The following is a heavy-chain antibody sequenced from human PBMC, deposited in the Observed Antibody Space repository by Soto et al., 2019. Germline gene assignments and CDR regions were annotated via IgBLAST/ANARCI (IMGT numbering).Heavy chain of an antibody. D-gene: IGHD3-9*01. CDR1: GYTFTGYK. CDR3: ARHATYYDILSGYYFDY. J-gene: IGHJ4*02. CDR2: INPGDSET. V-gene: IGHV5-51*01. Sequence: GESLKISCKVSGYTFTGYKIAWVRQVPGKGLEWMAIINPGDSETKYSPSFEGRVTISADKSSNTAYLQWSSLKASDTAMYYCARHATYYDILSGYYFDYWGQGTQVRLL.